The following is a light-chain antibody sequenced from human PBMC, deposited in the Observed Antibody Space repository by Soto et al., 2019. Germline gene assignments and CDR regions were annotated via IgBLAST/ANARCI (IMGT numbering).Light chain of an antibody. CDR1: GSDIGAYNF. CDR2: GVT. CDR3: AAWDDNLIGVV. V-gene: IGLV2-8*01. Sequence: QSALAQPPSASGSPGQSVTISCTGSGSDIGAYNFVSWYQQHPGKAPKLMIFGVTERPSGVPDRFSGSKSGNTASLTVSGLQADDEAVYYCAAWDDNLIGVVFGGGTKLTVL. J-gene: IGLJ2*01.